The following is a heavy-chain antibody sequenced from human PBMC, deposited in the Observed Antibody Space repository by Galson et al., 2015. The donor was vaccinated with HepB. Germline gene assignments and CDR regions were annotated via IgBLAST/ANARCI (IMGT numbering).Heavy chain of an antibody. Sequence: SLRLSCAASGFTFSSYGMHWVRQAPGKGLEWVAVIWYDGSNKYYADSVKGRFTISRDNSKNTLYLQMNSLRAEDTAVYYCARESDLPDDELGVMGYWGQGTLVTVSS. D-gene: IGHD3-16*01. CDR1: GFTFSSYG. V-gene: IGHV3-33*01. CDR2: IWYDGSNK. J-gene: IGHJ4*02. CDR3: ARESDLPDDELGVMGY.